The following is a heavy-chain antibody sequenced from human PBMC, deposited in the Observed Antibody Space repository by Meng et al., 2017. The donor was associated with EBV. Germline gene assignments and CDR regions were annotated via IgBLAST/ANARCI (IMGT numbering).Heavy chain of an antibody. CDR1: GGSISSSNW. V-gene: IGHV4-4*02. Sequence: QGQLQEAGPGLVKPSGTLSLTCAVSGGSISSSNWWSWVRQPPGKGLEWIGEIYHSGSTNYNPSLKSRVTISVDKSKNQFSLKLSSVTAADTAVYYCARRSLDYYDSSGFDYWGQGTLVTVSS. J-gene: IGHJ4*02. CDR2: IYHSGST. D-gene: IGHD3-22*01. CDR3: ARRSLDYYDSSGFDY.